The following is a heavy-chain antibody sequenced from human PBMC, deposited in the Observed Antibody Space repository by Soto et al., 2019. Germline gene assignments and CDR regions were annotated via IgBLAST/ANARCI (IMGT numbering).Heavy chain of an antibody. CDR1: GGTFSSYA. V-gene: IGHV1-69*13. D-gene: IGHD6-19*01. CDR3: ARDFSSGHDAFDI. J-gene: IGHJ3*02. CDR2: IIPIFGTA. Sequence: SVKVSCKASGGTFSSYAISWVRQAPGQGLEWMGGIIPIFGTANYAQKFQGRVTITADESTSTAYMELSSLRSEDTAVYYCARDFSSGHDAFDIWGQGTMVTVSS.